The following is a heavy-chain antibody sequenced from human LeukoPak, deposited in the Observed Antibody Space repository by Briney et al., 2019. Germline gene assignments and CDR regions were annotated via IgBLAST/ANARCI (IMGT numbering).Heavy chain of an antibody. CDR2: ISWNSGSI. V-gene: IGHV3-9*01. Sequence: PGGSLRLSCAASGFTFDDYAMHWVRQAPGKGLEWVSGISWNSGSIGYADSVKGRFTISRDNAKNSLYLQMNSLRAEDTALYYCAKDFHSGYSYGPDYWGQGTLVTVSS. CDR1: GFTFDDYA. D-gene: IGHD5-18*01. CDR3: AKDFHSGYSYGPDY. J-gene: IGHJ4*02.